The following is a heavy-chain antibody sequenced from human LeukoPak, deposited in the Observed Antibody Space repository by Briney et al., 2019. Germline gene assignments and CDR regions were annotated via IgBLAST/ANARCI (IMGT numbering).Heavy chain of an antibody. CDR1: GFTFSSYG. Sequence: GGSLRLSCAASGFTFSSYGMHWVRQAPGKGLEWVAFIRYDGSNKYYADSVKGRFTISRDNSKNTLYLQMNSLRAEDTAVYYCARHLNYSNYGYYYYYMDVWGKGTTVTVSS. V-gene: IGHV3-30*02. CDR3: ARHLNYSNYGYYYYYMDV. D-gene: IGHD4-11*01. J-gene: IGHJ6*03. CDR2: IRYDGSNK.